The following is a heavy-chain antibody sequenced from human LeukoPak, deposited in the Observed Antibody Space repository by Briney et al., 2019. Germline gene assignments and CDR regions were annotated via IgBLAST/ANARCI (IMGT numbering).Heavy chain of an antibody. D-gene: IGHD6-13*01. Sequence: PGGSLRLSCAASGFTFTSYAMHWVRQAPGKGLEYVSGISSSGGSTYYANSMKRRFTISRDNSKNTLYLQMGSLRAEDMAVYYCARVDRSSPFDYWGQGTPVTVSS. CDR1: GFTFTSYA. CDR3: ARVDRSSPFDY. V-gene: IGHV3-64*01. J-gene: IGHJ4*02. CDR2: ISSSGGST.